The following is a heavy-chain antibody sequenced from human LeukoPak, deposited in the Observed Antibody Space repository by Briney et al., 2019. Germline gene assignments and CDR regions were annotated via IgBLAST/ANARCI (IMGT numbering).Heavy chain of an antibody. CDR1: GYTFTGYY. J-gene: IGHJ6*03. V-gene: IGHV1-2*02. CDR3: ARGSGGEGRVWFGELRGGYYYYMDV. Sequence: ASVKVSCKASGYTFTGYYMHWVRQAPGQGLEWMGWINPNSGGTNYAQKLQGRVTITRNTSISTAYMELSSLRSEDTAVYYCARGSGGEGRVWFGELRGGYYYYMDVWGKGTTVTVSS. D-gene: IGHD3-10*01. CDR2: INPNSGGT.